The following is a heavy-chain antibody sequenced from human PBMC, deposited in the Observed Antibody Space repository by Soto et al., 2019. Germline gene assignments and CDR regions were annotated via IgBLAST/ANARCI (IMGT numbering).Heavy chain of an antibody. CDR1: GYIFTDFW. V-gene: IGHV5-51*01. D-gene: IGHD2-2*01. CDR3: ARPLSVPSTSGDYYYYGVDV. CDR2: VYPGDSDT. J-gene: IGHJ6*02. Sequence: PGESLKISCKAPGYIFTDFWIGWVRQMPGKGLEWMGLVYPGDSDTKYRPSFQGQVTISADKSITTAYLQWNSLKASDTAIYYCARPLSVPSTSGDYYYYGVDVWGQGTTVTVSS.